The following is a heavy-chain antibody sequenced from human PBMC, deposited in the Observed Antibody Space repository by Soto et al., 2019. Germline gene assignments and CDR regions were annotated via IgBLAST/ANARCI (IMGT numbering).Heavy chain of an antibody. CDR3: ARVTSSQWLAIYYFDY. CDR1: GYTFTGYY. V-gene: IGHV1-2*02. J-gene: IGHJ4*02. Sequence: ASVKVSCKASGYTFTGYYMHWVRQAPGQGLEWMGWINPNSGGTNYAQKFQGRVTMTGDTSISTAYMELSRPRSDDTAVYYCARVTSSQWLAIYYFDYWGQGTLVTVSS. D-gene: IGHD6-19*01. CDR2: INPNSGGT.